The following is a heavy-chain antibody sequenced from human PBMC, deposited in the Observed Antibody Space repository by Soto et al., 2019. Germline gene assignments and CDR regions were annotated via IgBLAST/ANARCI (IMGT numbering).Heavy chain of an antibody. CDR1: GFSLSTSGVG. CDR3: ARSFSLGELLRFDY. CDR2: IYWDDDK. V-gene: IGHV2-5*02. Sequence: SGPTLVNPTQTLTLTCTFSGFSLSTSGVGVGWIRQPPGKALEWLALIYWDDDKRSSPSLKSRLTITKDTSKNQVDLTMTNMDPGDTATYYCARSFSLGELLRFDYWGQGTLVTVSS. J-gene: IGHJ4*02. D-gene: IGHD3-10*01.